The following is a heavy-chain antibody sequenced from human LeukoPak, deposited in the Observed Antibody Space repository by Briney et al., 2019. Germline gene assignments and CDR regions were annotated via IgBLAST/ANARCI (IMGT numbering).Heavy chain of an antibody. Sequence: SETLSLTCAVYGGSFSGYYWNWIRQPPGKGLEWIGEINHSGSTNYNPSLKSRLFISVDTSNNQFSLRLSFVTAADTAVYYCERRRYYDATGYLDWGQGTLITVSS. CDR2: INHSGST. J-gene: IGHJ1*01. CDR1: GGSFSGYY. D-gene: IGHD3-22*01. CDR3: ERRRYYDATGYLD. V-gene: IGHV4-34*01.